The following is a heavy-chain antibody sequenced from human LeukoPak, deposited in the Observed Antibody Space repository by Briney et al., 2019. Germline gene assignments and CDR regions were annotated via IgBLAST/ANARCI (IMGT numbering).Heavy chain of an antibody. Sequence: GASVKVSCKASGYTFTSYAMNWVRRAPGQGLEWMGWINTNTGNPTYAPGFTGRFVFSLDTSVSTAYLQISGLKTEDTAVCYCARGGHDSGGYLIYYFDDWGQGTQVTVSS. CDR3: ARGGHDSGGYLIYYFDD. CDR1: GYTFTSYA. J-gene: IGHJ4*02. D-gene: IGHD3-22*01. V-gene: IGHV7-4-1*02. CDR2: INTNTGNP.